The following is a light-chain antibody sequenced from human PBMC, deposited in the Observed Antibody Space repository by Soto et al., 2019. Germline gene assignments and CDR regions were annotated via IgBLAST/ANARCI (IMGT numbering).Light chain of an antibody. V-gene: IGLV2-14*01. CDR1: SSDVGGYNY. CDR3: SSYSSSNTLVV. J-gene: IGLJ2*01. CDR2: EVS. Sequence: QSALTQPASVSGSPGQSITISCTGTSSDVGGYNYVSWYQQHPGKAPKLMICEVSNRPSGVSNRFSGSKSGNTASLTISGLQAEDEADYYCSSYSSSNTLVVFGGGTQLTVL.